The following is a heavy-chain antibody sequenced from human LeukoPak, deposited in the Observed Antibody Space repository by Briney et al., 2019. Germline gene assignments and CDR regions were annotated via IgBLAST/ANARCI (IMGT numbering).Heavy chain of an antibody. D-gene: IGHD5-18*01. V-gene: IGHV4-39*02. CDR1: GGSISSNSYY. CDR3: ARWGSYGFDY. Sequence: PSETLSLTCTVSGGSISSNSYYWGWIRQPPGKGLEWIGNIYYSGRTYYNPSLKSQVTISVDTSKSHFSLKLSSVAAADTAVYYCARWGSYGFDYWGQGTLVTVSS. CDR2: IYYSGRT. J-gene: IGHJ4*02.